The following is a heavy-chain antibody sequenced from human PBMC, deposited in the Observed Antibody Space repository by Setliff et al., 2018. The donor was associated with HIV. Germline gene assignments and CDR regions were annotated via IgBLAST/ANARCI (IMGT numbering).Heavy chain of an antibody. CDR3: ARVQMAYAAFDV. CDR2: IYFTGSS. Sequence: PSETLSLTCTVSGGSISTYYWSWIRQPPGKGLEWIGSIYFTGSSDNNPSLKSRVTLSVDTSKHQFSPKLSSVTAADTAVYYCARVQMAYAAFDVWGQGTMVTVSS. D-gene: IGHD4-17*01. J-gene: IGHJ3*01. CDR1: GGSISTYY. V-gene: IGHV4-59*01.